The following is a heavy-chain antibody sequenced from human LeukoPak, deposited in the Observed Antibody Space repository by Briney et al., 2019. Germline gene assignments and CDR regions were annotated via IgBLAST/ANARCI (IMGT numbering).Heavy chain of an antibody. J-gene: IGHJ6*03. V-gene: IGHV4-38-2*01. CDR1: GYSISSGYY. Sequence: PSETLSLTCAVSGYSISSGYYWGWIRQPPGKGLEWIGSIYHSGSTYYNPSLKSRVTISVDTSKNQFSLKLSSVTAADTAVYYCARTEGYYDSSGYYGPRYYYYMDVWGKGTTVTVSS. D-gene: IGHD3-22*01. CDR3: ARTEGYYDSSGYYGPRYYYYMDV. CDR2: IYHSGST.